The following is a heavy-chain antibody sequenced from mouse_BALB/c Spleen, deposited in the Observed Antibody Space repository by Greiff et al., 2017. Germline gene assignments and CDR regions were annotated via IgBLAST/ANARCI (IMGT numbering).Heavy chain of an antibody. CDR3: ARNWSPTMITSNYAMDY. D-gene: IGHD2-4*01. V-gene: IGHV2-4-1*01. J-gene: IGHJ4*01. CDR2: IWSGGST. CDR1: GFSLTSYG. Sequence: VKLEESGPGLVQPSQSLSITCTVSGFSLTSYGVHWVRQSPGKGLEWLGVIWSGGSTDYNAAFISRLSISKDNSKSQVFFKMNSLQADDTAIYYCARNWSPTMITSNYAMDYWGQGTSVTVSS.